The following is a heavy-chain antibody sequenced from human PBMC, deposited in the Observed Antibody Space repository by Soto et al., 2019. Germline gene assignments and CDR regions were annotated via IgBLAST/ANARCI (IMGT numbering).Heavy chain of an antibody. V-gene: IGHV3-23*01. CDR3: AKGSYYDSSGYYSPFDY. Sequence: PGGSLRLSCAASGFTFSSYAMSWVRQAPGKGLEWVSAISGSGGSTYYADSVKGRFTIPRDNSKNTLYLQMNSLRAEDTAVYYCAKGSYYDSSGYYSPFDYWGQGTLVTVSS. CDR2: ISGSGGST. D-gene: IGHD3-22*01. J-gene: IGHJ4*02. CDR1: GFTFSSYA.